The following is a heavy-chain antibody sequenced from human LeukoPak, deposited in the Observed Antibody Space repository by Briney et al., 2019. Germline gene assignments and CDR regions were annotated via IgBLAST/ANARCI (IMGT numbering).Heavy chain of an antibody. Sequence: EWLGRTYYSSKWYNDYAVSVKSRITIKPDTSKNQFSLQLNSVTPEDTAVYYCVQQLGAFDIWGQGTMVTVSS. J-gene: IGHJ3*02. D-gene: IGHD6-13*01. V-gene: IGHV6-1*01. CDR2: TYYSSKWYN. CDR3: VQQLGAFDI.